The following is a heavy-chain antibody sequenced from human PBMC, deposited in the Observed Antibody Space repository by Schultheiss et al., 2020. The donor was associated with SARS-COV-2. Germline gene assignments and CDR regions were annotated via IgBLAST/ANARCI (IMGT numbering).Heavy chain of an antibody. Sequence: GGSLRLSCAASGFTFDDYAMHWVRQAPGKGLEWVAVIWYDGSNKYYADSVKGRFTISRDNSKNTLYLQMNSLRAEDTAVYYCAKDPGYSYANHYFDYWGQGTLVTVSS. CDR2: IWYDGSNK. CDR3: AKDPGYSYANHYFDY. D-gene: IGHD5-18*01. J-gene: IGHJ4*02. V-gene: IGHV3-30*02. CDR1: GFTFDDYA.